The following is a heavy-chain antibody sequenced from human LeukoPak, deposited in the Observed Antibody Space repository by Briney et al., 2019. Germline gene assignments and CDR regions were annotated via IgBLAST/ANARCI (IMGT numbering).Heavy chain of an antibody. CDR3: TRVGGSGSYYEGY. V-gene: IGHV3-49*04. CDR2: IRSKAYGGTT. Sequence: GGSLRLSCTASGFTFGDYAMSWVRQAPGKGLEWVGFIRSKAYGGTTEYAASVKGRFTISRDDSKSIAYLQMNSPKTEDTAVYHCTRVGGSGSYYEGYWGQGTLVTVSS. J-gene: IGHJ4*02. D-gene: IGHD3-10*01. CDR1: GFTFGDYA.